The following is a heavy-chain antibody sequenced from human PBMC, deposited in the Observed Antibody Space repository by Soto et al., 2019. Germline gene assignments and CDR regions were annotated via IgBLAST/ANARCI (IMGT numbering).Heavy chain of an antibody. CDR2: IYPGDSDT. D-gene: IGHD1-1*01. Sequence: GESLKISCKGSGYSFTSYWIGWVRQMPGKGLEWMGIIYPGDSDTRYSPSFQGQVTISADKSISTAYLQWSSLKASDTAMYYCASLGETGTDSEDYYGMDVWGQGTTVTVSS. CDR1: GYSFTSYW. V-gene: IGHV5-51*01. CDR3: ASLGETGTDSEDYYGMDV. J-gene: IGHJ6*02.